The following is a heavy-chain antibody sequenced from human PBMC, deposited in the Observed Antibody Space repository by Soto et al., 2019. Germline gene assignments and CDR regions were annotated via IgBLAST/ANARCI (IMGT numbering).Heavy chain of an antibody. CDR3: ARDRVMVYAIQNYYYGMDV. Sequence: GASVKVSCKASGYTFTSYAMHWVRQAPGQRLEWMGWINAGNGNTKYSQKFQGRVTITRDTSASTAYMELSSLRSEDTAVYYCARDRVMVYAIQNYYYGMDVWGQGTTVTVSS. V-gene: IGHV1-3*01. CDR2: INAGNGNT. D-gene: IGHD2-8*01. CDR1: GYTFTSYA. J-gene: IGHJ6*02.